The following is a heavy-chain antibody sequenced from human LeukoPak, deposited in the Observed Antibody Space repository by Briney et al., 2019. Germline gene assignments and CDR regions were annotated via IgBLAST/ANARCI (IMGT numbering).Heavy chain of an antibody. J-gene: IGHJ4*02. CDR2: IYPADSDT. D-gene: IGHD3/OR15-3a*01. Sequence: GESLKISYKGSGYIFTSYWIAWVRQMPGKGLQWMGIIYPADSDTRYSPSFQGQVTISADKSITTAYLQWSSLKASDTAMYYCARHPTDFWTGYYLFDYWGQGTLVTVSS. CDR1: GYIFTSYW. CDR3: ARHPTDFWTGYYLFDY. V-gene: IGHV5-51*01.